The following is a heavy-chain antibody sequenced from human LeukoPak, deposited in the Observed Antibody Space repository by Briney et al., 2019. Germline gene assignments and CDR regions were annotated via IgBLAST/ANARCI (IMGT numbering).Heavy chain of an antibody. J-gene: IGHJ6*04. CDR3: ARDYGSGSYHYCYYYGMDV. CDR2: INRSGNA. V-gene: IGHV4-34*01. D-gene: IGHD3-10*01. Sequence: KPSGSLSVTCVVSGGSFSGYYWSWIRQPPGKGLEWVGEINRSGNANYNPSPKCRVTISVDTSKNHFSRKLSSVTAADTAVYYCARDYGSGSYHYCYYYGMDVWGKGTTVTVSS. CDR1: GGSFSGYY.